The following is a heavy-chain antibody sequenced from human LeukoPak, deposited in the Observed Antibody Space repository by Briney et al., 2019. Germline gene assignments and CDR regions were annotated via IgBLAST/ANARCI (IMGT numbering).Heavy chain of an antibody. CDR3: AKDLYGSGSYYTVYYYYGMDV. CDR2: ISWNSGSI. V-gene: IGHV3-9*01. CDR1: GFTFDDYA. D-gene: IGHD3-10*01. Sequence: GRSLRLSCTVSGFTFDDYAMHWVRQAPGKGLEWVSGISWNSGSIGYADSVKGRFTISRDNAKNSLYLQMNSLRAEDTALYYCAKDLYGSGSYYTVYYYYGMDVWGQGTTVTVSS. J-gene: IGHJ6*02.